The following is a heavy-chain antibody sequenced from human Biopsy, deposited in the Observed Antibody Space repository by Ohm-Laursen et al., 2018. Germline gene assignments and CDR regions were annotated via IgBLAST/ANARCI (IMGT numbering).Heavy chain of an antibody. V-gene: IGHV3-9*01. CDR2: ISWHSGSR. Sequence: SLRLSCAASGFTFDDYAMHWVRQAPGKGLEWVSGISWHSGSRGYADSVKGRFTISRDNAKKLLYLQMNSLRAEDTALYYCAKDVRVKVELDGMDVWGQGTTVTVSS. CDR1: GFTFDDYA. CDR3: AKDVRVKVELDGMDV. J-gene: IGHJ6*02. D-gene: IGHD1-1*01.